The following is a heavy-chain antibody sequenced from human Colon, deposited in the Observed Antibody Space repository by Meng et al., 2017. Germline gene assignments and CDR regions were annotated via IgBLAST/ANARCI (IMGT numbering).Heavy chain of an antibody. D-gene: IGHD3-16*01. CDR2: ARINYANT. CDR1: RAAVRSPDHQ. Sequence: QVQLQDSGPGLVRPAETLSLICAVSRAAVRSPDHQWGWGRQPPGKGLESIGYARINYANTNFNPSLKSRVYVPLDTSKNQFSLNVRSVTAADTAVYYCARDYWGSLDFWGQGILVTVSS. V-gene: IGHV4-61*08. J-gene: IGHJ4*02. CDR3: ARDYWGSLDF.